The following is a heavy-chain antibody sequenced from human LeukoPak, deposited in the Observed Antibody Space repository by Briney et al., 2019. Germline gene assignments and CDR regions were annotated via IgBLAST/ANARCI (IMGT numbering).Heavy chain of an antibody. CDR3: AKDLGSSSGSYYYFDY. D-gene: IGHD6-19*01. V-gene: IGHV3-23*01. CDR1: EFTFSSFG. CDR2: ISRSGEST. Sequence: GGSLRLSCAGSEFTFSSFGMSWVRQAPGKGLEWVSSISRSGESTFYADSVRGRFTISRDISKNTLYLQMNSLRAEDTAVYYCAKDLGSSSGSYYYFDYWGQGTLVTVSS. J-gene: IGHJ4*02.